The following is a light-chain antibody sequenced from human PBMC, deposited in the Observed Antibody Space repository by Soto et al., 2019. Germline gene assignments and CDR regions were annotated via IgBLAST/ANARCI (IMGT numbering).Light chain of an antibody. CDR3: QQAFSAEWT. J-gene: IGKJ1*01. Sequence: EIVMTQSPATLSLSPGERATFSCRASQSVSSDLAWYQQKPGQAPRILIYDASSRATGIPARFSGSGAGTDFTLTISSLQPEDFSTYFCQQAFSAEWTLGQGTKVDIK. CDR1: QSVSSD. CDR2: DAS. V-gene: IGKV3-15*01.